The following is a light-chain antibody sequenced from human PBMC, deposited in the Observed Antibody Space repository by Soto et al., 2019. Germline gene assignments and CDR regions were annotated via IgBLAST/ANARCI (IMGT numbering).Light chain of an antibody. CDR1: QSIGNF. CDR2: ATS. Sequence: DMPVTQSPSSLSASVGDRVTITCRASQSIGNFLDWYQQKPGKAPKLLIYATSRLQSGVPSRFSGSGSGTDFSLTISSLQPEDIATYYCQQTFSNLYSFGQGTKLEI. CDR3: QQTFSNLYS. J-gene: IGKJ2*03. V-gene: IGKV1-39*01.